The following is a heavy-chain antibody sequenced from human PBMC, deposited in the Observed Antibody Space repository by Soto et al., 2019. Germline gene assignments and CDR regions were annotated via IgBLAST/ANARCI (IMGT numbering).Heavy chain of an antibody. CDR2: IWYDGSNK. CDR1: GFTFNTYG. Sequence: GGSLKLSCTTSGFTFNTYGMHWVRQAPGKGLEWVAIIWYDGSNKYYADSVKGRFTISRDNSKNTLYLQMNSLRAEDTALYYCARSDCTGAYCYSWPFNYGVDVWGQGTTVTVSS. V-gene: IGHV3-33*08. J-gene: IGHJ6*02. D-gene: IGHD2-21*02. CDR3: ARSDCTGAYCYSWPFNYGVDV.